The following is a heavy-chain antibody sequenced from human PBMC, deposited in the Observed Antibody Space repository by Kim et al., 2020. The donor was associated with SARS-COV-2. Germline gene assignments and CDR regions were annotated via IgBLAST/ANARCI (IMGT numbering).Heavy chain of an antibody. D-gene: IGHD1-26*01. J-gene: IGHJ4*02. V-gene: IGHV3-30*18. CDR2: ISYDGSNK. CDR3: AKVGFGGRVGAFDY. CDR1: GFTFSSYG. Sequence: GGSLRLFCAASGFTFSSYGMHWVRQAPGKGLEWVAVISYDGSNKYYADSVKGRFTISRDNSKNTLYLQMNSLRAEDTAVYYCAKVGFGGRVGAFDYWGQGTLVTVSS.